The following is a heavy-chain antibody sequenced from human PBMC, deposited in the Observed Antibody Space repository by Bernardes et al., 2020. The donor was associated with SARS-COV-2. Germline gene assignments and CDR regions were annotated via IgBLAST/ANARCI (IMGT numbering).Heavy chain of an antibody. CDR3: ATVTPPMITFGGVIVIPPRAMVV. Sequence: ASVKVSCKVSGYTLTELSMHWVRQAPGKGLEWMGGFDPEDGETIYAQKFQGRVTMTEDTSTDTAYMELSSLRSEDTAVYHCATVTPPMITFGGVIVIPPRAMVVWGQGTTVTVSS. CDR1: GYTLTELS. J-gene: IGHJ6*02. D-gene: IGHD3-16*02. V-gene: IGHV1-24*01. CDR2: FDPEDGET.